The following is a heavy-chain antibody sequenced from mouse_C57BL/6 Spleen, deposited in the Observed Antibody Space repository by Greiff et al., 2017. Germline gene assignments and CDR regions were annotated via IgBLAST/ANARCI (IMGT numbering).Heavy chain of an antibody. CDR3: ARLPLTGTDYFDY. Sequence: EVKLMESGGDLVKPGGSLKLSCAASGFTFSSYGMSWVRQTPDKRLEWVATISSGGSYTYYPDSVKGRFTISRDNAKNTLYLQMSSLKSEDTAMYYCARLPLTGTDYFDYWGQGTTLTVSS. V-gene: IGHV5-6*01. D-gene: IGHD4-1*01. CDR1: GFTFSSYG. CDR2: ISSGGSYT. J-gene: IGHJ2*01.